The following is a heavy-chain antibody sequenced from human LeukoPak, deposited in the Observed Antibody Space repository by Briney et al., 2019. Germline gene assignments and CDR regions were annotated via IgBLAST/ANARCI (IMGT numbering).Heavy chain of an antibody. D-gene: IGHD3-10*01. CDR2: ISSNGGST. CDR1: GFTFRRYA. Sequence: GGSLRLSCSASGFTFRRYAMHWVRQAPGKGLEYVSAISSNGGSTYYADSVKGRFTIYRDNSKNTLYLQMSSLRAGDTAVYYCVKDGSGSYYTYYFDYWGQGTLVTVSS. CDR3: VKDGSGSYYTYYFDY. J-gene: IGHJ4*02. V-gene: IGHV3-64D*06.